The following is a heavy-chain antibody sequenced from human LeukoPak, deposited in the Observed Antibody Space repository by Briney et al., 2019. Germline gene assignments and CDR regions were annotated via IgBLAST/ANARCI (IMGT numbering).Heavy chain of an antibody. J-gene: IGHJ2*01. CDR2: IYYSGST. CDR3: AAHGGGNSVYHFDL. V-gene: IGHV4-31*03. D-gene: IGHD4-23*01. Sequence: SETLSLTCTVSGGSISSGGYYWSWIRQHPGKGLEWIGYIYYSGSTYYNPSLKSRVTISVDTSKNQFSLKLSSVTAADTAVYYCAAHGGGNSVYHFDLWGRGTLVTVSS. CDR1: GGSISSGGYY.